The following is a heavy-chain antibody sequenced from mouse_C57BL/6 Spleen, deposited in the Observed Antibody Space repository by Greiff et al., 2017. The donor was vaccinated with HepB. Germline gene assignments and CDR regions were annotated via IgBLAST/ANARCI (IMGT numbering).Heavy chain of an antibody. D-gene: IGHD1-1*01. J-gene: IGHJ2*01. CDR3: TGDYGSSLYYFDY. Sequence: VQLQQSGAELVRPGASVTLSCKASGYTFTDYEMHWVKQTPVHGLEWIGAIDPETGGTAYNQKFKGKAILTADKSSSTAYMELRSLTSEDSAVYYCTGDYGSSLYYFDYWGQGTTLTVSS. CDR1: GYTFTDYE. V-gene: IGHV1-15*01. CDR2: IDPETGGT.